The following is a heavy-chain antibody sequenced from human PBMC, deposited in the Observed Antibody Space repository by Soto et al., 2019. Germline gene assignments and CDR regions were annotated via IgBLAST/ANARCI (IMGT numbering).Heavy chain of an antibody. CDR3: ARDFGHGYYLDY. J-gene: IGHJ4*02. CDR2: ITDSSDTV. V-gene: IGHV3-48*02. D-gene: IGHD3-3*01. CDR1: GFSFSNYN. Sequence: GGSLRLSCVASGFSFSNYNMNWVRQAPGKGLEWVSYITDSSDTVHYADSVRGRFTISRDNAESSLYLQMNSLRDEDTAVYFCARDFGHGYYLDYWGPGPLVTVSS.